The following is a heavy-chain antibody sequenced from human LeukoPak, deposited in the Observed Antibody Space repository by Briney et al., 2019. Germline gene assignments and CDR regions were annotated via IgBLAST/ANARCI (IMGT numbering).Heavy chain of an antibody. V-gene: IGHV1-69*06. CDR3: ARHGYSYDYYFDY. Sequence: ASVKVSCKASGGTFSSYAISWVRQAPGQGLEWMGGIIPIFGTANYAQKFQGRVTITADKSTSTAYMELSSLRSEDTAVYYCARHGYSYDYYFDYWGQGTLVTVSS. CDR2: IIPIFGTA. D-gene: IGHD5-18*01. CDR1: GGTFSSYA. J-gene: IGHJ4*02.